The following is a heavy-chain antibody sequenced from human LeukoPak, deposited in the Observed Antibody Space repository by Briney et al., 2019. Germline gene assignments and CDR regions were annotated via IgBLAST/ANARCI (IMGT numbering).Heavy chain of an antibody. J-gene: IGHJ4*02. Sequence: SQTLSLTCTVSGGSISSGGYYWSWIRQHPGKGLGWIGYISYSGNTYYDPSLKSRVTISLDTSKNHFSLRLSSVTAADTAFYYCARAVSSWSNSFDYWGLGTLVTVSS. CDR1: GGSISSGGYY. D-gene: IGHD6-13*01. V-gene: IGHV4-31*03. CDR2: ISYSGNT. CDR3: ARAVSSWSNSFDY.